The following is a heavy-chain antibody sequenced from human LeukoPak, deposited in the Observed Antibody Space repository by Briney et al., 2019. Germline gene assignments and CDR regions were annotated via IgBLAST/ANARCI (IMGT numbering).Heavy chain of an antibody. V-gene: IGHV3-23*01. CDR3: AKSCNSGNCYYNY. Sequence: GGSLRLSCAASGFTFSNCAMSWDRQAPEKGLEWVSGISGSGSSTYYADSVKGRFTISRDNSENTLSLQMNSLRADDTAIYYCAKSCNSGNCYYNYWGQGTLVTVSS. CDR1: GFTFSNCA. J-gene: IGHJ4*02. D-gene: IGHD2/OR15-2a*01. CDR2: ISGSGSST.